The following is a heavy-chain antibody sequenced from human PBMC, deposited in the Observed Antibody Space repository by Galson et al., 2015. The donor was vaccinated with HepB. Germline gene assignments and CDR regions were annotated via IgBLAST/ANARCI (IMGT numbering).Heavy chain of an antibody. CDR3: ARGGLVPPFSWFDP. CDR2: IYHSGST. J-gene: IGHJ5*02. Sequence: LSLTCAVSGGSISSSNWWSWVRQPPGKGLEWIGEIYHSGSTNYNPSLKSRVTISVDKSKNQFSLKLSSVTAADTAVYYCARGGLVPPFSWFDPWGQGTLVTVSS. D-gene: IGHD6-19*01. CDR1: GGSISSSNW. V-gene: IGHV4-4*02.